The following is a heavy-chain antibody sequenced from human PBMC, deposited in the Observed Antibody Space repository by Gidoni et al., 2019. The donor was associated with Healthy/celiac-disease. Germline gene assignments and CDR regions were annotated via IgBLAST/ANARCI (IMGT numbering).Heavy chain of an antibody. Sequence: QLQLVESGGGVVQPGRSLRLSCAASGFTFSSYGMHWVRQAPGKGLEWVAVIWYDGSNKYYADSVKGRFTISRDNSKNTLYLQMNSLRAEDTAVYYCARDRLQAYGDYDLGAFDIWGQGTMVTVSS. D-gene: IGHD4-17*01. V-gene: IGHV3-33*01. CDR3: ARDRLQAYGDYDLGAFDI. CDR1: GFTFSSYG. CDR2: IWYDGSNK. J-gene: IGHJ3*02.